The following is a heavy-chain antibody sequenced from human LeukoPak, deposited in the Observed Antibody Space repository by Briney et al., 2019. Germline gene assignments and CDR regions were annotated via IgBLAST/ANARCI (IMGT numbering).Heavy chain of an antibody. J-gene: IGHJ4*02. V-gene: IGHV3-21*01. CDR1: GFTFSSYV. Sequence: GGSLRLSCAASGFTFSSYVMNWVRQAPGRGLEWVSSIGSSSSYIYYADSMKGRFTISRDNAKKSLYLQMNSLRAEDTAVYYSARVLAYYDFWSGYSDYWGQGTLVTVSS. D-gene: IGHD3-3*01. CDR3: ARVLAYYDFWSGYSDY. CDR2: IGSSSSYI.